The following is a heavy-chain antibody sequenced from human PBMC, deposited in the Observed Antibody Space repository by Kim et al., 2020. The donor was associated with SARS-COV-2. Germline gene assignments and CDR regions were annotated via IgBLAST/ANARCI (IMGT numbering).Heavy chain of an antibody. J-gene: IGHJ4*02. Sequence: GGSLRLSCEASVFDSRSSWMNWVRQAPGQGLAWVANIKQDGSEKKYVYSVKCRFTISRDNAKNSLYLQMSSLRVDDTAVYYFAATSTYWVQGALVTVSS. V-gene: IGHV3-7*03. CDR3: AATSTY. CDR1: VFDSRSSW. CDR2: IKQDGSEK. D-gene: IGHD1-26*01.